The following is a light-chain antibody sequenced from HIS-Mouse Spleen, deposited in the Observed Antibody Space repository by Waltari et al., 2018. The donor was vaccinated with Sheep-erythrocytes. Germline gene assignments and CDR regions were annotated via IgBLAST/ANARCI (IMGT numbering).Light chain of an antibody. V-gene: IGLV2-11*01. CDR1: SSDVGGYNY. Sequence: QSALTQPRPVSGSPGQSVTISCPGTSSDVGGYNYVSWYQQHPSKAPKLMIYDVSKRPSGVPDRFSGSKSGNTASLTISGLQAEDEADYYCCSYAGSYTYVFGTGTKVTVL. J-gene: IGLJ1*01. CDR3: CSYAGSYTYV. CDR2: DVS.